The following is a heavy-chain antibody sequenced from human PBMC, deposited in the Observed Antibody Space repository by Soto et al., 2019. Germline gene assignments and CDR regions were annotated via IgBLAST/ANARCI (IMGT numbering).Heavy chain of an antibody. CDR1: GGSFSGYY. V-gene: IGHV4-59*01. D-gene: IGHD2-15*01. J-gene: IGHJ4*02. CDR2: IYYSGST. Sequence: SETLSLTCAVYGGSFSGYYLSWIRQPPGKGLEWIRYIYYSGSTNYNPSLKSRVTISVDTSKNQFSLKLSSVTAADTAVYYCAGTRGYCSGGSCPTVVDYWGQGTLVTVSS. CDR3: AGTRGYCSGGSCPTVVDY.